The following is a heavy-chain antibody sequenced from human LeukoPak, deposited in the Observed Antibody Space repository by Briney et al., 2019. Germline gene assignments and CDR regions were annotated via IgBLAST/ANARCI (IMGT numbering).Heavy chain of an antibody. D-gene: IGHD5-18*01. V-gene: IGHV3-21*01. CDR3: ARGIQLWTTYYYYGMDV. Sequence: GGSLRLSCAASGFTFSSYSMNWVRQAPGKGLEWVSSISSSSSYIYYADSVKGRFTISGDNAKNSLYLQMNSLRAEDTAVYYCARGIQLWTTYYYYGMDVWGQGTTVTVSS. CDR1: GFTFSSYS. CDR2: ISSSSSYI. J-gene: IGHJ6*02.